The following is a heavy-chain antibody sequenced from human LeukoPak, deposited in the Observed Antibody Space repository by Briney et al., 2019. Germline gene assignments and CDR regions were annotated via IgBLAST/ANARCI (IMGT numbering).Heavy chain of an antibody. CDR3: ARGPTTMIDY. CDR2: TKQDGSER. J-gene: IGHJ4*02. V-gene: IGHV3-7*04. Sequence: PGGSLRLSCEASGFTFSSFWMSWVRQAPGKGLEWVANTKQDGSERYYVDSLKGRFTISGDNAKKSLYLQMNSLRAEDTAVYYCARGPTTMIDYWGQGALLTVSS. CDR1: GFTFSSFW. D-gene: IGHD3-22*01.